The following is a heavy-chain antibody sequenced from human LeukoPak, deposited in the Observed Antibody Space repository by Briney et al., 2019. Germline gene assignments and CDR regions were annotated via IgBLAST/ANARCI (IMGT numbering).Heavy chain of an antibody. V-gene: IGHV1-69*05. CDR2: IIPIFGTA. CDR3: ARARSLWSGYFYDAFDI. D-gene: IGHD3-3*01. CDR1: GYTFTSYD. J-gene: IGHJ3*02. Sequence: SVKVSCKASGYTFTSYDINWVRQATGQGLEWMGGIIPIFGTANYAQKFQGRVTITTDESTSTAYMELSSLRSEDTAVYYCARARSLWSGYFYDAFDIWRQGTMVTVSS.